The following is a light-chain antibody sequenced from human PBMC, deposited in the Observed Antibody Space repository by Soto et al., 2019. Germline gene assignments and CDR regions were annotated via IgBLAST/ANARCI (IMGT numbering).Light chain of an antibody. CDR3: QQYNNWPPT. Sequence: EIVMTQSPATLSVSPGERATLSYRASQGVSSNLAWYQQKPGQAPRLLIYGASTRATGIPARFSGSGSGTEFTLTISSLQSEDFAVYYCQQYNNWPPTFGQGTKVDIK. V-gene: IGKV3-15*01. J-gene: IGKJ1*01. CDR2: GAS. CDR1: QGVSSN.